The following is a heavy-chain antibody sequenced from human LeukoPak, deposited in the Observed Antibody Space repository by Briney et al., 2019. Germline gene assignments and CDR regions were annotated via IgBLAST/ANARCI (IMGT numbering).Heavy chain of an antibody. CDR2: ISSTGGTT. CDR1: GITFSSYG. J-gene: IGHJ4*02. CDR3: AKEDSIVVVPNGFDY. Sequence: GGTLRLSCAASGITFSSYGMSWVRQAPGKGLEWVSSISSTGGTTYYADSVKGRFTISRDNSKNTLYLQMNSLRAEDTAVYYCAKEDSIVVVPNGFDYWGQGTLVTVSS. D-gene: IGHD2-15*01. V-gene: IGHV3-23*01.